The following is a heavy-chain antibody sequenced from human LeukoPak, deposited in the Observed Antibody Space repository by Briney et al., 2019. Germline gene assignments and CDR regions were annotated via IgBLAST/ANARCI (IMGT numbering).Heavy chain of an antibody. J-gene: IGHJ4*02. CDR1: GFTFSSYS. V-gene: IGHV3-21*01. CDR3: ARGGSSSSWFYYFDY. D-gene: IGHD6-13*01. Sequence: GGSLRLSCAASGFTFSSYSMNWVRQAPGKGLEWVSSISSSSSYIYYADSVKGRFTISRDNSKNTLYLQMNSLRVEDTAVYYCARGGSSSSWFYYFDYWGQGTLVTVSS. CDR2: ISSSSSYI.